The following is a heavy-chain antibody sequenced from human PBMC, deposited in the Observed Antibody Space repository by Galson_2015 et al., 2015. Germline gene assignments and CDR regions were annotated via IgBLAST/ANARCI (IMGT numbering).Heavy chain of an antibody. V-gene: IGHV3-30*03. Sequence: SLRLSCAASGFTFSSYGMHWVRQAPGKGLEWVAVISYDGSNKYYADSVKGRFTISRDNSKNTLYLQMNSLRAEDTAVYYCASPLVVVIYGDAFDIWGQGTMVTVSS. J-gene: IGHJ3*02. D-gene: IGHD3-22*01. CDR2: ISYDGSNK. CDR3: ASPLVVVIYGDAFDI. CDR1: GFTFSSYG.